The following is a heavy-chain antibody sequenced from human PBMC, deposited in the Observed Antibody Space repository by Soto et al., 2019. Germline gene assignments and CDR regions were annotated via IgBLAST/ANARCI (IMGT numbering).Heavy chain of an antibody. D-gene: IGHD3-22*01. Sequence: SVKVSCKASGGTFSSYAISWVRQAPGQGLEWMGGIIPIFGTANYAQKFQGRVTITADKSTSTAYMELSSLRSEDTAIYYCARGGSGYTWFNEFWGQGTLVTVSS. CDR1: GGTFSSYA. J-gene: IGHJ4*02. V-gene: IGHV1-69*06. CDR2: IIPIFGTA. CDR3: ARGGSGYTWFNEF.